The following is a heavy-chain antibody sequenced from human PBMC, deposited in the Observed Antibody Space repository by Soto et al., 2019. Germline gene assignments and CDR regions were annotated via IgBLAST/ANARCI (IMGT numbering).Heavy chain of an antibody. V-gene: IGHV1-18*01. CDR2: ISAYNGNT. CDR1: GYTFTSYG. CDR3: ARGYSSSWAKYYYYGMDF. D-gene: IGHD6-13*01. Sequence: ASVKVSCKASGYTFTSYGISWVRQAPGQGLERMGWISAYNGNTNYAQKLQGRVTMTTDTSTSTAYMELRSLRSDDTAVYYCARGYSSSWAKYYYYGMDFWGQGTTVTVSS. J-gene: IGHJ6*02.